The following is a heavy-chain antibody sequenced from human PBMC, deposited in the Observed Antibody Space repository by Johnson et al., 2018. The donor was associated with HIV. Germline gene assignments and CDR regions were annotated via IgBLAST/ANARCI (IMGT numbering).Heavy chain of an antibody. CDR3: ARARTGGIARPDAFDI. D-gene: IGHD2-21*01. Sequence: QEKLVESGGGVVPPGRSLRLSCAASGFTFSSYAMHWVRQAPGKGLEWVAVISYDGSNKYYGDSVKGRFTISRDNSKNTLYLQMNSLRVEDTAVYYCARARTGGIARPDAFDIWGQGKMVTVSS. J-gene: IGHJ3*02. V-gene: IGHV3-30-3*01. CDR2: ISYDGSNK. CDR1: GFTFSSYA.